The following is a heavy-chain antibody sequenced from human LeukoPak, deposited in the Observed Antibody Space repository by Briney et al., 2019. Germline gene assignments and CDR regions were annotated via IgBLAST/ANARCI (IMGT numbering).Heavy chain of an antibody. Sequence: SETLSLTCTVSGGSISSSSYSWGWIREPPGKGLEWIGSIYYSGSTYYNPSLKSRVTISVDTSKNQFSLKLSSVTAADTAVYYCARHQGLRRFDYWGQGTLVTVSS. CDR2: IYYSGST. J-gene: IGHJ4*02. V-gene: IGHV4-39*01. CDR1: GGSISSSSYS. D-gene: IGHD6-6*01. CDR3: ARHQGLRRFDY.